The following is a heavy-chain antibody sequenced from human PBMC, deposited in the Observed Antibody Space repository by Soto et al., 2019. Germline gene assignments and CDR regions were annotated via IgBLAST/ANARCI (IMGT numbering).Heavy chain of an antibody. CDR3: ATSSDWSPLLDY. CDR1: GYTFTGYY. CDR2: INNGGGT. J-gene: IGHJ4*02. D-gene: IGHD6-19*01. Sequence: ASVKVSCKASGYTFTGYYMHWVRQAPGQRPEWMGWINNGGGTIYAQKFQGRLTMTRDTSITTAYMELNRLSSDDTAFYYCATSSDWSPLLDYWGQGTLVTVSS. V-gene: IGHV1-2*02.